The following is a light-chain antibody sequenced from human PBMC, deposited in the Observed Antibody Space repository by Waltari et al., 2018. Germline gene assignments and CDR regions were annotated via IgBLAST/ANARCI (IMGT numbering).Light chain of an antibody. CDR2: AAS. J-gene: IGKJ2*01. CDR1: QTIDVY. Sequence: DIQMTQSPSSLSASVGDTVTISCRASQTIDVYLNWYQQQPGKAPNLLIYAASTLLIGVPSRFSGVGAETEFTLTITGLQPEDFATYYCQQSLDSPYTFGQGTKLEIK. CDR3: QQSLDSPYT. V-gene: IGKV1-39*01.